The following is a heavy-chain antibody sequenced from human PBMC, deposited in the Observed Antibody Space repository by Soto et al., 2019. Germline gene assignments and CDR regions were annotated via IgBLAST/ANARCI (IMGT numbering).Heavy chain of an antibody. CDR2: ISGSGGST. J-gene: IGHJ4*02. D-gene: IGHD1-26*01. Sequence: EAQLLESEGSLVQPGGSLRLSCAASGFTFSSYAMRWVRQAPGKGLEWVSAISGSGGSTYYADSVKGRFTISRDNSKNTLYLQMNSLRAEDTAVYYCARRGSGSYYDYWGQGTLVTVSS. CDR3: ARRGSGSYYDY. V-gene: IGHV3-23*01. CDR1: GFTFSSYA.